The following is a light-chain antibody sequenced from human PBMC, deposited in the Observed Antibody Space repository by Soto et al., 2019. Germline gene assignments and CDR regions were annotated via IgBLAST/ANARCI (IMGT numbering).Light chain of an antibody. CDR2: GAS. J-gene: IGKJ1*01. V-gene: IGKV3-15*01. CDR3: QQRSITWP. CDR1: RSVGTN. Sequence: EIGMSQSPDTLSVSPGERATLSCRARRSVGTNLAWYQQKPGQAPRLLIFGASSRATGIPARFSASGSGTDFTLTISSLEPDDFAVYYCQQRSITWPFGQGTKVAIK.